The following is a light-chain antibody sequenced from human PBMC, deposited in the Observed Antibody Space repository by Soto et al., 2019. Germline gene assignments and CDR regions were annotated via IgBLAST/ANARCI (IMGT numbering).Light chain of an antibody. CDR3: SSYAGDNIFL. CDR2: EVD. Sequence: QSALTQPPSASESPGQSVTISCSGTSSDVGAYHYVSWYQHHPGRAPKLLIYEVDKRPPGVPGRFTGSKSGNTASLTVSGLQAEDEANYYCSSYAGDNIFLFGTGTKVTV. CDR1: SSDVGAYHY. V-gene: IGLV2-8*01. J-gene: IGLJ1*01.